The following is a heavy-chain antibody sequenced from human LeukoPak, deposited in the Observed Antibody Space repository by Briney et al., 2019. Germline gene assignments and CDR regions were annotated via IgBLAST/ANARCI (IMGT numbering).Heavy chain of an antibody. CDR1: GYTFTSYD. J-gene: IGHJ5*02. CDR2: MNPNSGNT. CDR3: ARGVVPAAKYWFGP. D-gene: IGHD2-2*01. Sequence: ASVKVSCKASGYTFTSYDINWVRQATGQGLEWMGWMNPNSGNTGYAQKFQGRVTMTRNTSISTAYMELSSLRSEDTAVYYCARGVVPAAKYWFGPWGPGTLVTVSS. V-gene: IGHV1-8*01.